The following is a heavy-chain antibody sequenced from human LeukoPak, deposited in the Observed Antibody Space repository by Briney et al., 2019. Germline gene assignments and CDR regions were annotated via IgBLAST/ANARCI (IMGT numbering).Heavy chain of an antibody. CDR1: GFTFSSYA. CDR2: IIGSGANT. V-gene: IGHV3-23*01. D-gene: IGHD3-10*01. J-gene: IGHJ4*02. CDR3: ARVDHYGSGSCFGY. Sequence: PGGSLRLSCAASGFTFSSYAMSWVRQAPGKGLEWVSGIIGSGANTYYADSVKGRFTISRDNSKNTLYLQMNTLRAEDTAVYYCARVDHYGSGSCFGYWGQGTPLTVSS.